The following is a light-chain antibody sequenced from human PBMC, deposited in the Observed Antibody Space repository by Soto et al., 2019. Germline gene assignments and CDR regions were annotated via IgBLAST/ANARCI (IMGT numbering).Light chain of an antibody. J-gene: IGKJ1*01. CDR1: QIVSSSY. V-gene: IGKV3-20*01. Sequence: IVLTQSPGTLSLSPGERATLSCRASQIVSSSYLAWYQQRPGQAPRLLIYGASSRATGIPDRFSGSGSATDFTLTISRLEPEDFAVYYCQQYGSSPWTFGQGTKVEIK. CDR3: QQYGSSPWT. CDR2: GAS.